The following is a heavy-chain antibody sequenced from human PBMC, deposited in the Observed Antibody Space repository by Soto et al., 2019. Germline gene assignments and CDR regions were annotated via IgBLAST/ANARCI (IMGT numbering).Heavy chain of an antibody. CDR3: AKVSAQLVHYFYFHYMDV. CDR1: GFTFSSYA. J-gene: IGHJ6*03. Sequence: LRLSCAASGFTFSSYAMHWVRQAPGKGLEWVAVISYDGSNKYYADSVKGRFTISRDNSKNTLYLQMNSLRPEDTAVYYCAKVSAQLVHYFYFHYMDVWGKGTTVTVSS. D-gene: IGHD6-6*01. CDR2: ISYDGSNK. V-gene: IGHV3-30-3*01.